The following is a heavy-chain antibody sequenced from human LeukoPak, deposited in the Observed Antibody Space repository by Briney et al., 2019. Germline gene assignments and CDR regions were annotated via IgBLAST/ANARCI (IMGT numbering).Heavy chain of an antibody. CDR3: ARRGSFPQWLVAQYYFDY. CDR2: IIPIFGTA. J-gene: IGHJ4*02. D-gene: IGHD6-19*01. V-gene: IGHV1-69*13. Sequence: ASVKVSCKASGGTFSSYAISWVRQAPGQGLEWMGGIIPIFGTANYAQKFQGRVTITADESTSTAYMELSSLRSEDTAVYYCARRGSFPQWLVAQYYFDYWGQGTLVTVSS. CDR1: GGTFSSYA.